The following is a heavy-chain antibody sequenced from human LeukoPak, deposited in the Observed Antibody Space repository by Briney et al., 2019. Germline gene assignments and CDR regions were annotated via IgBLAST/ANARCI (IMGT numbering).Heavy chain of an antibody. Sequence: GASVKVSCKASGYIFTDYYMHWERQAPGQEHGWMGRINPNSGGTNYAQKLQGRVTMTTDTSTSTAYMELRSLRSDDTAVYYCARPHITIFGPIFDIWGQGTMVTVSS. D-gene: IGHD3-3*01. V-gene: IGHV1/OR15-1*04. CDR1: GYIFTDYY. CDR2: INPNSGGT. J-gene: IGHJ3*02. CDR3: ARPHITIFGPIFDI.